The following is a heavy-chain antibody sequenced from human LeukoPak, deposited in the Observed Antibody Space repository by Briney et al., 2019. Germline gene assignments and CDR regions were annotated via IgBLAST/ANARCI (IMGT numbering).Heavy chain of an antibody. CDR1: GFTFSGSA. D-gene: IGHD2-2*01. V-gene: IGHV3-73*01. CDR2: IRSKANSYAT. J-gene: IGHJ4*02. Sequence: GGSLRLSCAASGFTFSGSAMHWVRQASGKGLEWVGRIRSKANSYATAYAASVKGRFTISRDDSKNTAYLQMNRLKTEDTAVYYCTSAIRGDFDYWGQGTLVTVSS. CDR3: TSAIRGDFDY.